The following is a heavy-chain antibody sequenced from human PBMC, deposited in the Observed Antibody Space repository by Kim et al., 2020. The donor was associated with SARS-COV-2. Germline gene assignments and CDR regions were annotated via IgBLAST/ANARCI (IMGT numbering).Heavy chain of an antibody. Sequence: NYAQKVQGRVTITADESTSTAYMELSSLRSEDTAVYYCVTRRDGYNDFDYWGQGTLVTVSS. CDR3: VTRRDGYNDFDY. J-gene: IGHJ4*02. V-gene: IGHV1-69*01. D-gene: IGHD5-12*01.